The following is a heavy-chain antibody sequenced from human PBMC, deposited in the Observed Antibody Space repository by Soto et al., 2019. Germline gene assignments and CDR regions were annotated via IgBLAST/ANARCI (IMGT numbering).Heavy chain of an antibody. CDR2: IIPIFGTA. J-gene: IGHJ5*02. CDR1: GHTFTGYY. D-gene: IGHD6-6*01. Sequence: SVKVSCKASGHTFTGYYMHWVRQAPGQGLEWMGGIIPIFGTANYAQKFQGRVTITADESTSTAYMELSSLRSEDTAVYFCARARTRTRPGWFDPWGQGTLVTVSS. CDR3: ARARTRTRPGWFDP. V-gene: IGHV1-69*13.